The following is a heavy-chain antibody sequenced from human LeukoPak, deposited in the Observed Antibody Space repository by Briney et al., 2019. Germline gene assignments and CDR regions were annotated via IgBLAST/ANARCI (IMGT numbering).Heavy chain of an antibody. V-gene: IGHV5-51*01. D-gene: IGHD7-27*01. CDR3: ARRGESQPHWGL. J-gene: IGHJ1*01. CDR1: GYTFTTYL. Sequence: GESLKISCKDSGYTFTTYLIGWVGQTPGKGLEWMGITYRGDSDTRYNPSFEGPLTISADRSISTAYLQWGSLKASHSGMYYCARRGESQPHWGLWGQGTQVTVSS. CDR2: TYRGDSDT.